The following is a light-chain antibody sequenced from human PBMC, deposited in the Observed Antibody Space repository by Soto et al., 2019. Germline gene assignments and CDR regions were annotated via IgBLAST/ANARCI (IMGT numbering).Light chain of an antibody. V-gene: IGKV3-11*01. CDR2: ATS. Sequence: EIVLTQSPATLSLSPGERATLSCRASQSITNYVGWYQQKPGQAPRLLIYATSNRATGIPARFSGSGSGTDFTLTISSLEPEDFATYYCQQLNSYPITFGQGTRLEIK. CDR1: QSITNY. CDR3: QQLNSYPIT. J-gene: IGKJ5*01.